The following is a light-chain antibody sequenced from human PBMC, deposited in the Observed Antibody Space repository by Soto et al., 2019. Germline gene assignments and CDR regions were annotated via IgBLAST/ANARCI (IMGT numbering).Light chain of an antibody. CDR1: QSVGSN. CDR2: VAS. V-gene: IGKV3-15*01. Sequence: EIVMTQSPATLSVSPGERATLSCRASQSVGSNLAWYQQRPGQAPRLLIYVASTRATGIPARFSGSGSGTEFTLTISSLQSEYFAVYYCQQYNNWPPITFGQGTRLEIK. J-gene: IGKJ5*01. CDR3: QQYNNWPPIT.